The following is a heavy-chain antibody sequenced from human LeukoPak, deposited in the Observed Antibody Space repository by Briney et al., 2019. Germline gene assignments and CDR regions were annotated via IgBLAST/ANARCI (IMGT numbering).Heavy chain of an antibody. CDR3: AKTGNPATGDY. V-gene: IGHV3-21*04. D-gene: IGHD1-1*01. CDR1: GFTFSSYS. CDR2: ISSSSSYI. Sequence: GGSLRLSCAASGFTFSSYSMNWVRQAPGKGLEWVSSISSSSSYIYYADSVKGRFTISRDNSKNTLYLQMNSLRAEDTAIYYCAKTGNPATGDYWGQGTLVTVSS. J-gene: IGHJ4*02.